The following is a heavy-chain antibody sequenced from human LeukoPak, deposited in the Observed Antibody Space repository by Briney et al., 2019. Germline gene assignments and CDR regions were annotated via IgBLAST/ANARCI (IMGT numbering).Heavy chain of an antibody. V-gene: IGHV4-59*01. CDR2: IYYSGNT. CDR1: GGSISNYF. Sequence: PSETLSLTCTVSGGSISNYFWSWIRQPPGKGLEWIGYIYYSGNTNYNPSLKSRVTVSVDTSKNQFSLKLSSVTAADTAVYYCARLRYNSGWYPFDYWGQGTLVTVSS. J-gene: IGHJ4*02. D-gene: IGHD6-19*01. CDR3: ARLRYNSGWYPFDY.